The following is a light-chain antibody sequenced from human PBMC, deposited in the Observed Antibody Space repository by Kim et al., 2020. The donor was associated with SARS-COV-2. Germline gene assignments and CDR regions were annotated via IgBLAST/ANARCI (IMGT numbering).Light chain of an antibody. CDR2: GAS. CDR3: QQHNSWPRT. J-gene: IGKJ1*01. Sequence: EIVMTQSPATLSVSPGERATLSCRASQSVSGNLAWYQQKPGQAPRLLIYGASTRATGIPARFSGSGSETEYTLTISSLQSEDFAVYYCQQHNSWPRTFGQGTKVEIK. V-gene: IGKV3-15*01. CDR1: QSVSGN.